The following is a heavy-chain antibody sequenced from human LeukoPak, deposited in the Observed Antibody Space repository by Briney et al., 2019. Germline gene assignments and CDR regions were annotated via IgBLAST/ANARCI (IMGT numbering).Heavy chain of an antibody. Sequence: SETLSLTCAVYGGSFSGYYWSWIRQPPGKGLEWIGEINHSGSTNYNPSLKSRVTISVDTSKNQFSLKLSSVTAADTAVYYCASRDYDFWSGYSGRNTWFDPWGQGTLVTVSS. CDR2: INHSGST. CDR3: ASRDYDFWSGYSGRNTWFDP. V-gene: IGHV4-34*01. J-gene: IGHJ5*02. CDR1: GGSFSGYY. D-gene: IGHD3-3*01.